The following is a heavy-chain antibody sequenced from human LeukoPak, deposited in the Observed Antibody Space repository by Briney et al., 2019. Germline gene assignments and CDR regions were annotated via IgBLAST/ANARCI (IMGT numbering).Heavy chain of an antibody. J-gene: IGHJ4*02. D-gene: IGHD3-22*01. CDR1: GGSFSGYY. CDR2: INHSGST. V-gene: IGHV4-34*01. Sequence: PSETLSLTCAVYGGSFSGYYWSWIRQPPGKGLEWIGEINHSGSTNYNPSLKSRVTISVDTSKNQFSLKLSSVTAADTAVYYCAATYYDSSGYPAFGYWGQGTLVTVSS. CDR3: AATYYDSSGYPAFGY.